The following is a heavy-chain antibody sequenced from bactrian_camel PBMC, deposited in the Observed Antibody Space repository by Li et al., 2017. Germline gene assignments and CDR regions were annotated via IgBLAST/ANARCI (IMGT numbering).Heavy chain of an antibody. Sequence: HVQLVESGGGSVQAGGSLRLSCTASGISFDDSDMAWYRQAPGTKCELVSTITSDGSTYYSDSVKGRFTISHDNAKPAAYLQMNNLQPEDTAMYYCAARGPYCYTKLSVRDFTYWGQGTQVTVS. D-gene: IGHD2*01. V-gene: IGHV3S53*01. CDR1: GISFDDSD. CDR3: AARGPYCYTKLSVRDFTY. CDR2: ITSDGST. J-gene: IGHJ6*01.